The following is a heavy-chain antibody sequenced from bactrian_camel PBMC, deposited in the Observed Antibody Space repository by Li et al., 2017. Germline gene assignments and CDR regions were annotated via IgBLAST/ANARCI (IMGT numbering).Heavy chain of an antibody. V-gene: IGHV3S40*01. CDR3: LSSLGSDEGY. J-gene: IGHJ4*01. D-gene: IGHD5*01. CDR1: GYTFSSAH. CDR2: MNNLGTKT. Sequence: VQLVESGGGLVQPGGSLRLSCAASGYTFSSAHMSWIREAPGKGLEWLSAMNNLGTKTGYVDAVKGRFTISRDYAKNTLYLQLNSLQTEDTAMYYCLSSLGSDEGYWGQGTQVTVS.